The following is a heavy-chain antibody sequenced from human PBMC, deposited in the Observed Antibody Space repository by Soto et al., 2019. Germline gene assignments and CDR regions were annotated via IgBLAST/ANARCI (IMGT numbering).Heavy chain of an antibody. CDR2: IYHSGST. J-gene: IGHJ6*02. CDR3: SRDSAARPKVVYYSYGMDV. Sequence: QVQLQESGPGLVKPSGTLSLTCAVSGGSISSSNWWSWVRQPPGKGLEWIGEIYHSGSTNYNPSLKSRVTISVDKSKNQFSLKLSSVTAADTAVYYCSRDSAARPKVVYYSYGMDVWGQGTTVTVSS. V-gene: IGHV4-4*02. D-gene: IGHD6-6*01. CDR1: GGSISSSNW.